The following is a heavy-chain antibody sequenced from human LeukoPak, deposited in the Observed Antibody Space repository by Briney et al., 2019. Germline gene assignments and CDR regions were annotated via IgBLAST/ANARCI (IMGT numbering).Heavy chain of an antibody. J-gene: IGHJ4*02. CDR1: GYTFTSYD. CDR2: MNPNSGNT. Sequence: ASVNVSCKASGYTFTSYDINWVRQATRQGLEWMGWMNPNSGNTGYAQKFQGRVTMTRNTSISTAYMELSSLRSEDTAVYYCHIVVVPAAAGGPDYWGQGTLVTVSS. D-gene: IGHD2-2*01. CDR3: HIVVVPAAAGGPDY. V-gene: IGHV1-8*01.